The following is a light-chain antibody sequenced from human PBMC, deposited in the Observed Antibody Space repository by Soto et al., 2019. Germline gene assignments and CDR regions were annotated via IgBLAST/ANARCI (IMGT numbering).Light chain of an antibody. Sequence: EIVLTQSPATLSVSPGERATLSCRASQSVGSNLAWFQQKPGQAPRLLIYGASTRATGVPARFSGSGSGTDFTLTISSLQPDDSATYYCQQYNSYWTFGQGTKVDI. J-gene: IGKJ1*01. CDR2: GAS. CDR3: QQYNSYWT. V-gene: IGKV3-15*01. CDR1: QSVGSN.